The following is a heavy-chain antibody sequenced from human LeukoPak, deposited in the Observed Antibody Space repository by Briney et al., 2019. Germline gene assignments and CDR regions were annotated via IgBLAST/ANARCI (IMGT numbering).Heavy chain of an antibody. CDR1: GFPFSSYA. CDR3: VRGYSFGPYGMDV. CDR2: ISDSGGST. J-gene: IGHJ6*02. Sequence: GGSLRLSCSASGFPFSSYAMHWVRQAPGKGLEYVSAISDSGGSTYYADSVKGRFTISRDNSKNTLHLQMSSLRAEDTAVYFCVRGYSFGPYGMDVWGQGTTVTISS. V-gene: IGHV3-64D*09. D-gene: IGHD2-15*01.